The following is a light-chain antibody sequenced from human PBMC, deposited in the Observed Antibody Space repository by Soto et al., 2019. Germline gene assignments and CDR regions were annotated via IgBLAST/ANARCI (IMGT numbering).Light chain of an antibody. V-gene: IGLV2-14*03. J-gene: IGLJ3*02. CDR2: DVS. Sequence: QSALTQPASVSGSPGQSITISCTGTSSDVGGYKSVSWYQHHPGKAPKLMIYDVSNRPSGVSNRFSGSKSGNTASLTISGLQPEDEADYYCSSYTSSSTLRVFGGGTKLTVL. CDR3: SSYTSSSTLRV. CDR1: SSDVGGYKS.